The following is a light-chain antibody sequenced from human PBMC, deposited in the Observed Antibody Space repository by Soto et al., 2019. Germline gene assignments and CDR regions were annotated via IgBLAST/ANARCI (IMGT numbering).Light chain of an antibody. Sequence: EIVLTQSPGTLSLSPGDRATLSCRASRSVNSRYLAWYQQKPGQAPRLLIYGTSTRATGIPDRFSGSGSGTDFTHTISRLEPEDFAVYHCHQYGYSPNTFGQGTNLEIK. CDR2: GTS. V-gene: IGKV3-20*01. J-gene: IGKJ2*01. CDR1: RSVNSRY. CDR3: HQYGYSPNT.